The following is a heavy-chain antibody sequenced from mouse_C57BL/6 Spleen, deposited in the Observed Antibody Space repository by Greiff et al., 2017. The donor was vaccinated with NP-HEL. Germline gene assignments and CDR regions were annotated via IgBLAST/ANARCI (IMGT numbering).Heavy chain of an antibody. V-gene: IGHV3-6*01. D-gene: IGHD1-1*02. Sequence: ESGPGLVKPSQSLSLTCSVTGYSITSGYYWNWIRQFPGNKLEWMGYISYDGSNNYNPSLKNRISITRDTSKNQFFLKLNSVTTEDTATYYCARETILGYFDYWGQGTTLTVSS. J-gene: IGHJ2*01. CDR2: ISYDGSN. CDR1: GYSITSGYY. CDR3: ARETILGYFDY.